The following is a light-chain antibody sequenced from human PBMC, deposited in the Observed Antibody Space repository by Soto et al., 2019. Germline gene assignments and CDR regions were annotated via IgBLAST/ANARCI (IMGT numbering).Light chain of an antibody. V-gene: IGKV3-15*01. CDR3: QQYNSWPRPT. CDR1: QSISSN. CDR2: RTS. Sequence: EIVMTQSPATLSVSPGERATLSCRASQSISSNLAWYQQKPGQAPRLLMFRTSSRATGFPARFSGSGSGTEFNHTISSLQSEDFGVYYCQQYNSWPRPTFGGGTKVDIK. J-gene: IGKJ4*01.